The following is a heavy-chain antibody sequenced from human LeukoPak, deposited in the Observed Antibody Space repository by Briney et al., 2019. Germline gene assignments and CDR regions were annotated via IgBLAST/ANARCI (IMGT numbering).Heavy chain of an antibody. CDR3: ARAGAGGRMHHYYYGMDV. D-gene: IGHD2-15*01. J-gene: IGHJ6*02. Sequence: GGSLRLSCEVSGFIFSDYGMHWVRQAPGKGLEWVASISYAGSDKYYTDSVKDRYTISRDNSKKTLYLQMNSLRPDDTAVYYCARAGAGGRMHHYYYGMDVWGQGTTVTVSS. CDR1: GFIFSDYG. V-gene: IGHV3-30*03. CDR2: ISYAGSDK.